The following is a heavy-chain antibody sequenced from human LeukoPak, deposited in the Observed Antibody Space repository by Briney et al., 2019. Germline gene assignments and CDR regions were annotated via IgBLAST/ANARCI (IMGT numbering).Heavy chain of an antibody. D-gene: IGHD2-15*01. V-gene: IGHV5-51*01. Sequence: GESLKISCKGSGYSFTNYWIGWVRQMPGKGLEWMGIIYPGDSDTRYSPSFQGQVTISADKSISTAYLQWSSLKASDTAMYYCARHKGNIRNCSGGSCYSGYYMDVWGKGTTVTVSS. CDR1: GYSFTNYW. CDR3: ARHKGNIRNCSGGSCYSGYYMDV. CDR2: IYPGDSDT. J-gene: IGHJ6*03.